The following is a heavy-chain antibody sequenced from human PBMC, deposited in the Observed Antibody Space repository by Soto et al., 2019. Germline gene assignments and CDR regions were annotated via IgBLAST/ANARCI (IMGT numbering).Heavy chain of an antibody. CDR2: INHSGST. Sequence: PXXTLSLPCAVYGGSFSGYYWRWIRQPPGKGLEWIGEINHSGSTNYNPSLKSRVTISVDTSKNQFSLKLSSVTAADTAVYYCARGIGDDDYGDYKHWGQGTLVTVSS. D-gene: IGHD4-17*01. V-gene: IGHV4-34*01. CDR1: GGSFSGYY. J-gene: IGHJ1*01. CDR3: ARGIGDDDYGDYKH.